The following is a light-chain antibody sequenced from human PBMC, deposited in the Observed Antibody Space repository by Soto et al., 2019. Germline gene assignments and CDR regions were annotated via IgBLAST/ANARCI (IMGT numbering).Light chain of an antibody. CDR2: EVV. CDR1: SNDVGNGYDS. Sequence: QLVLTQPASVSGSPGQSITISCTGTSNDVGNGYDSVSWYQHHPGKAPKLIIYEVVNRPSGVSNRFSGSKSGNTASLTISGLQAEDEADYYCSSYTTDISPYVFGTGTKLTVL. V-gene: IGLV2-14*01. CDR3: SSYTTDISPYV. J-gene: IGLJ1*01.